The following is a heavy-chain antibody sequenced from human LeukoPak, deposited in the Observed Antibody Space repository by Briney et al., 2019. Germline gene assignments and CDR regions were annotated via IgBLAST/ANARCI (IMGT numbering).Heavy chain of an antibody. CDR1: GGTFSSYA. CDR2: IIPIFGTA. J-gene: IGHJ4*02. CDR3: ARQGLDDILTLPYDY. Sequence: ASVKVSCKASGGTFSSYAISWVRQAPGQGLEWMGGIIPIFGTANYAQKFQGRVTITADESTSTAYMELSSLKASDTAMYYCARQGLDDILTLPYDYWGQGTLVTVSS. D-gene: IGHD3-9*01. V-gene: IGHV1-69*13.